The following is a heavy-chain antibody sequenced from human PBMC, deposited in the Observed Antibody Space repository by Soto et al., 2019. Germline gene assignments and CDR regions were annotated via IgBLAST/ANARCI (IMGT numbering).Heavy chain of an antibody. CDR2: MNPDSGNT. Sequence: QVQLVQSGAEVKKPGASVKVSCKASGYIFTSYDINWVRQATGQGLEWMGWMNPDSGNTGYAQKFQGRVTMTRNTSIATANMEQSNLRYEDTAVYYCEKGRRDTSVDVLMACYCGYWGQGTLVTVSS. CDR3: EKGRRDTSVDVLMACYCGY. D-gene: IGHD2-8*01. CDR1: GYIFTSYD. V-gene: IGHV1-8*01. J-gene: IGHJ4*02.